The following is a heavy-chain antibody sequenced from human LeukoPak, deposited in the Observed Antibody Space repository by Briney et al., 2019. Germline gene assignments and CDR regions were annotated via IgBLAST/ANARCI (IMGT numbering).Heavy chain of an antibody. CDR3: ARGSYYDILTGYPSIYYYYMDV. CDR2: MNPNSGNT. Sequence: ASVKVSCKASGYTFTSYDINWVRQATGQALEWMGWMNPNSGNTGYAQKFQGRVTMTRNTSISTAYMELSSLRSEDTAVYYCARGSYYDILTGYPSIYYYYMDVWGKGTTVTVSS. J-gene: IGHJ6*03. V-gene: IGHV1-8*01. D-gene: IGHD3-9*01. CDR1: GYTFTSYD.